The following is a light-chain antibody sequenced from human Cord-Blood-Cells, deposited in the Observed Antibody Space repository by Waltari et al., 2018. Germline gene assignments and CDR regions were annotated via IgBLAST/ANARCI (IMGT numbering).Light chain of an antibody. J-gene: IGLJ3*02. CDR2: EDN. CDR1: SGSIDSNY. Sequence: NFMLTQPHSVSESPGTTVTISCTPSSGSIDSNYVKWYQQRPGSAPTTVIYEDNQRPSGVPDRFSGSIDSSSNSASLTISGLKTEDEADYYCQSYDSSNQVFGGGTKLTVL. CDR3: QSYDSSNQV. V-gene: IGLV6-57*03.